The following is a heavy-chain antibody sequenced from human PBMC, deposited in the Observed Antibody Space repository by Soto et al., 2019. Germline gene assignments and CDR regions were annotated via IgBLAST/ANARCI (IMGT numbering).Heavy chain of an antibody. V-gene: IGHV4-34*01. CDR2: INHSGST. CDR3: ARGRGVANYYYYGMDV. CDR1: GGSFSGYY. J-gene: IGHJ6*02. D-gene: IGHD5-12*01. Sequence: SETLSLTCAVYGGSFSGYYWSWIRQPPGKGLEWIGEINHSGSTNYNPSLKSRVTISVDTSKNKFSLKLSSVTAADTAVYYCARGRGVANYYYYGMDVWGQGTKVSVSS.